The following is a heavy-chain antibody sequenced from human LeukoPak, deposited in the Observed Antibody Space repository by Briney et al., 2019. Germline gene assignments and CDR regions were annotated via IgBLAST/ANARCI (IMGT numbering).Heavy chain of an antibody. CDR3: ARGQGDGYNYDYFDY. J-gene: IGHJ4*02. Sequence: GASVKVSCKASGYTFTGYYMHWVRQAPGQGLEWMGWINPNSGGTNYAQKLQGRVTMTTDTSTSTAYMELRSQRSDDTAVYYCARGQGDGYNYDYFDYWGQGTLVTVSS. CDR2: INPNSGGT. D-gene: IGHD5-12*01. V-gene: IGHV1-2*02. CDR1: GYTFTGYY.